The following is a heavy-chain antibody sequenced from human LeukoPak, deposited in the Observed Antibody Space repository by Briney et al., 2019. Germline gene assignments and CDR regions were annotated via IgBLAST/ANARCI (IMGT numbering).Heavy chain of an antibody. J-gene: IGHJ4*02. Sequence: SETLSLTCAVYGGSFSGYYWSWIRQPPGKGLEWIGEINHSGSTNYNPSLKSRVTISVDTSKNQFSLKLSSVTAADTAVYYCASVIEVGIWLFDCWGQGTLVTVSS. CDR1: GGSFSGYY. CDR2: INHSGST. CDR3: ASVIEVGIWLFDC. V-gene: IGHV4-34*01. D-gene: IGHD3-9*01.